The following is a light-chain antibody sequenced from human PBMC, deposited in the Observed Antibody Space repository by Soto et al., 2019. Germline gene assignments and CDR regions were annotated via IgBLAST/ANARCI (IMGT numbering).Light chain of an antibody. V-gene: IGKV1-5*01. CDR2: DVS. J-gene: IGKJ1*01. CDR1: QNVSTS. CDR3: LLDFSYFWA. Sequence: GDSVTITCRASQNVSTSLAWYQHKPGEAPKLLMFDVSNLESGVPSRFSGSGSGTEFTLSISSLHSDDFATYYCLLDFSYFWAFGQGTKVDIK.